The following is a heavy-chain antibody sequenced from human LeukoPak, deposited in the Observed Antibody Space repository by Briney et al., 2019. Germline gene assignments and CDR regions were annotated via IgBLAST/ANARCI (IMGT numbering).Heavy chain of an antibody. J-gene: IGHJ4*02. CDR2: ISSSGSTI. D-gene: IGHD3-10*01. V-gene: IGHV3-48*03. CDR3: ARDNGSGSPDY. CDR1: GFTFSSYE. Sequence: GGSLRLSXAASGFTFSSYEMNWVRQAPGKGLEWVSYISSSGSTIYYADSVKGRFTISRDNAKNSLYLQMNSLRAEDTAVYYCARDNGSGSPDYWGQGTLVTVSS.